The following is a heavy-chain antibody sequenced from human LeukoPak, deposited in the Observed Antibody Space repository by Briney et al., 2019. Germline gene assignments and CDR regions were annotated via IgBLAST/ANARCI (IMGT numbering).Heavy chain of an antibody. CDR2: ISSSSSYI. V-gene: IGHV3-21*01. D-gene: IGHD3-3*01. CDR1: GFTFSSYA. CDR3: ARAPGYDSWSGYSTPVGY. J-gene: IGHJ4*02. Sequence: PGGSLRLSCAASGFTFSSYAMSWVRQAPGKGLEWVSSISSSSSYIYYADSVKGRFTTSRDNAKNSLYLQMNSLRAEDTAVYYCARAPGYDSWSGYSTPVGYWRQGTLVTVSS.